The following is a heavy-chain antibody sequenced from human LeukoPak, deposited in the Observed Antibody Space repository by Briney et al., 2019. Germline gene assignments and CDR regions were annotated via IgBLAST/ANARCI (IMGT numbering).Heavy chain of an antibody. D-gene: IGHD1-26*01. Sequence: ASVKVSCKASGYTFTGYYMHWVRQAPGQGLEWMGWINPNSGGTNYGQKFQGGVTMTRDTSISTAYMELSRLRSDDTAVYYCARENGGSYGYYFDYWGQGTLVTVSS. CDR3: ARENGGSYGYYFDY. CDR1: GYTFTGYY. CDR2: INPNSGGT. J-gene: IGHJ4*02. V-gene: IGHV1-2*02.